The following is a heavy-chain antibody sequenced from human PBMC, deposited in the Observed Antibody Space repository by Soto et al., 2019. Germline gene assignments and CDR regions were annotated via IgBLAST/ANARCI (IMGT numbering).Heavy chain of an antibody. D-gene: IGHD5-12*01. Sequence: SLRLSCAASGFTFNTYGIHWVRQAPGKGLEWVAVIWDDGSIKYSADSVKGRFTISRDNSKNTLYLQMNSLRAEDSAVYFCARAMRRDGYGAFDYWGRGTLVTVSS. CDR2: IWDDGSIK. V-gene: IGHV3-33*01. CDR3: ARAMRRDGYGAFDY. CDR1: GFTFNTYG. J-gene: IGHJ4*02.